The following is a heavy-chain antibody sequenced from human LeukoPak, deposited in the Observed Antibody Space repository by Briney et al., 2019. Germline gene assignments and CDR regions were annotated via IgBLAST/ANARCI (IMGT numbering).Heavy chain of an antibody. CDR1: GGSISSYY. D-gene: IGHD6-19*01. CDR2: IYYSGST. V-gene: IGHV4-59*01. CDR3: ARGHLCSSGWSDCGNFDY. Sequence: SETLSLTCTVSGGSISSYYWSWIRQPPGKGLEWIGYIYYSGSTNYNPSLKSRVTISVDTSKNQFSLKLSSVTAADTAVYYCARGHLCSSGWSDCGNFDYWGQGTLVTVSS. J-gene: IGHJ4*02.